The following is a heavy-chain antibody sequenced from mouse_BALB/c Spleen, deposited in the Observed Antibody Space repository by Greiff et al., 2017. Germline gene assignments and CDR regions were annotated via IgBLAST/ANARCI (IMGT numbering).Heavy chain of an antibody. V-gene: IGHV7-3*02. CDR1: GFTFTDYY. Sequence: EVQLEESGGGLVQPGGSLRFSCATSGFTFTDYYMSWVRQRPGKALEWMGFIRNKANGYTTEYSASVKGRFTISRDNSQSILYLYMNTLRAKDGATDYYARDMITTPGAFDYWGQGTSVTVSS. D-gene: IGHD2-4*01. CDR2: IRNKANGYTT. J-gene: IGHJ4*01. CDR3: ARDMITTPGAFDY.